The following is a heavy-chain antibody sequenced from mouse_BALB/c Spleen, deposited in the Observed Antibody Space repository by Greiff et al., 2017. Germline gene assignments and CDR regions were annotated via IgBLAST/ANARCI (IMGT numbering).Heavy chain of an antibody. Sequence: EVQRVESGGGLVKPGGSLKLSCAASGFTFSSYAMSWVRQTPEKRLEWVASISSGGSTYYPDSVKGRFTISRDNARNILYLQMSSLRSEDTAMYYCATITTVVATPFAYWGQGTLVTVSA. D-gene: IGHD1-1*01. V-gene: IGHV5-6-5*01. J-gene: IGHJ3*01. CDR2: ISSGGST. CDR1: GFTFSSYA. CDR3: ATITTVVATPFAY.